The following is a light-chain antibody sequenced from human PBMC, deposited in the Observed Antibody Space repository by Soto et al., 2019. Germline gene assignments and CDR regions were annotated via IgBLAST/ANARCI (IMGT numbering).Light chain of an antibody. Sequence: EIVLTQCPASLPLQPGERATLSCRASPSVTNFLAWYQQKPGQAPRLLIYGAFNRATGIPARFSGSGSGTDFTLTISSLEPEDFAVYYCQQYGDSPITLGQGTRLEIK. CDR3: QQYGDSPIT. CDR1: PSVTNF. J-gene: IGKJ5*01. V-gene: IGKV3-11*01. CDR2: GAF.